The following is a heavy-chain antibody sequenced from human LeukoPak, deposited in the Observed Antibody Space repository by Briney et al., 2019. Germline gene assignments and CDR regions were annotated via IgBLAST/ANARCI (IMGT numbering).Heavy chain of an antibody. J-gene: IGHJ4*02. CDR2: IYTSGST. D-gene: IGHD6-6*01. V-gene: IGHV4-4*08. CDR1: GGSISSYY. Sequence: PSETLSLTCTVSGGSISSYYWNWIRQPPGKGLEWIGYIYTSGSTSYNPSLKSRITMSLDTSKSQFSLNLSSVTAADTAVYYCAREDSAARPLGYWGQGALVTVSS. CDR3: AREDSAARPLGY.